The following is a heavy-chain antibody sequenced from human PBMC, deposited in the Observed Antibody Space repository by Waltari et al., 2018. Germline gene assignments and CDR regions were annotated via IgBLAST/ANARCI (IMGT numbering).Heavy chain of an antibody. J-gene: IGHJ5*02. CDR3: ARERKVRYSSSFDWFDP. CDR1: GGTFSSYA. D-gene: IGHD6-13*01. CDR2: IIPIFGTA. V-gene: IGHV1-69*01. Sequence: QVQLVQSGAEVKKPGSSVKVSCQASGGTFSSYAISWVRQAPGQGLEWMGGIIPIFGTANYAQKFQGRVTITADESTSTAYMELSSLRSEDTAVYYCARERKVRYSSSFDWFDPWGQGTLVTVSS.